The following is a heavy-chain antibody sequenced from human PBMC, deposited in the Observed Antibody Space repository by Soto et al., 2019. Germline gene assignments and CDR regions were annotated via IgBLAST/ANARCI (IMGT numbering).Heavy chain of an antibody. D-gene: IGHD1-26*01. CDR1: GYTFTSYG. J-gene: IGHJ5*02. Sequence: GASVKVSCKASGYTFTSYGISWVRQAPGQGLEWMGWISAYNGNTNYAQKLQGRVTMTTDTSTSTAYMELRSLRSGDTAVYYCARTGRRIVGASNWFDPWGQGTLVTVSS. CDR3: ARTGRRIVGASNWFDP. V-gene: IGHV1-18*01. CDR2: ISAYNGNT.